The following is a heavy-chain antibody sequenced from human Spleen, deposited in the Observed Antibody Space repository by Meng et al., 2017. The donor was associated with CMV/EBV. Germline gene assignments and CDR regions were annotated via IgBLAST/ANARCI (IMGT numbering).Heavy chain of an antibody. D-gene: IGHD2-21*01. J-gene: IGHJ4*02. V-gene: IGHV3-23*01. CDR1: GFTFSSHW. Sequence: GESLKISCAASGFTFSSHWMHWVRQAPGKGLVWVSAISGSGGSTYYADSVKGRFTISRDNAKNTLYLQMNSLRVEDTAVYYCAKYSAVGERLYYFDYWGQGTLVTVSS. CDR2: ISGSGGST. CDR3: AKYSAVGERLYYFDY.